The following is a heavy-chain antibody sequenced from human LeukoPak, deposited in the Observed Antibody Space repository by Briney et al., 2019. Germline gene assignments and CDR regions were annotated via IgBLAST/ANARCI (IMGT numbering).Heavy chain of an antibody. Sequence: SETLSLTCTVSGGSISRYYWSWIRQSPVRGLEWIGYIDYSESTNYNPSLKSRVSISVDTSKNQFSLKLSSVTAADTAVYYCARSLRLSAAGTNFDSWGQGTLVTVSS. CDR3: ARSLRLSAAGTNFDS. V-gene: IGHV4-59*01. CDR2: IDYSEST. J-gene: IGHJ4*02. CDR1: GGSISRYY. D-gene: IGHD6-13*01.